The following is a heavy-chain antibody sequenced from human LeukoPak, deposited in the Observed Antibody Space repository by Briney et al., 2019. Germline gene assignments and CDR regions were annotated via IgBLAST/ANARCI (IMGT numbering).Heavy chain of an antibody. Sequence: SETLSLTCTVSGGPVSSSFYYWGWIRPPPGKGLEWIGSMYFSGSTHYNPSLKSRVTISVDTSKNQFSLKLTSVTAADTAVYYCANAASYSVDYWGQGTLVTVSS. CDR1: GGPVSSSFYY. J-gene: IGHJ4*02. D-gene: IGHD1-26*01. CDR3: ANAASYSVDY. CDR2: MYFSGST. V-gene: IGHV4-39*01.